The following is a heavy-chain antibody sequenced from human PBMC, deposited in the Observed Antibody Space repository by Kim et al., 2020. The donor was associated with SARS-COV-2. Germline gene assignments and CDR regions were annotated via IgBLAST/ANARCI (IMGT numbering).Heavy chain of an antibody. CDR3: ARDLVGWFGEVDV. D-gene: IGHD3-10*01. J-gene: IGHJ6*02. CDR1: GFTFSSYA. CDR2: ISYDGSNK. V-gene: IGHV3-30*04. Sequence: GGSLRLSCAASGFTFSSYAMHWVRQAPGKGLEWVAVISYDGSNKYYADSVKGRFTISRDNSKNTLYLQMNSLRAEDTAVYYCARDLVGWFGEVDVWGQGTTVTVSS.